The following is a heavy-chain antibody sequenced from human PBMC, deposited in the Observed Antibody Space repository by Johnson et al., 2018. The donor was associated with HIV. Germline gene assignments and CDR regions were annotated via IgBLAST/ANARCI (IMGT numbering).Heavy chain of an antibody. CDR1: GFTFSSYA. V-gene: IGHV3-30-3*01. D-gene: IGHD6-19*01. Sequence: QVQLLESGGGVVQPGRSLRLSCAASGFTFSSYAMHWVRQAPGKGLEWVAVISYDGSNKYYADSVKGRFTISRDNSKNTLYLQMNSLRAEDTAVYYCAREPGLVAAFDIWGQGTMVTVSS. CDR2: ISYDGSNK. J-gene: IGHJ3*02. CDR3: AREPGLVAAFDI.